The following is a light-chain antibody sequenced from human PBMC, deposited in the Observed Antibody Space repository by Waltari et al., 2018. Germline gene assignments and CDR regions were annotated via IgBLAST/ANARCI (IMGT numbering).Light chain of an antibody. Sequence: QLVLTQSPSASASLGASVKLTCTLSRGHSSNIVAWHQQKPEKGPRYLMKVNSDGSHTKGDGIPDRFAGSSSGSERYLTISSLQSEDEADYYCQTGGHGTWVFGGGTKLTVV. V-gene: IGLV4-69*01. CDR1: RGHSSNI. CDR2: VNSDGSH. CDR3: QTGGHGTWV. J-gene: IGLJ3*02.